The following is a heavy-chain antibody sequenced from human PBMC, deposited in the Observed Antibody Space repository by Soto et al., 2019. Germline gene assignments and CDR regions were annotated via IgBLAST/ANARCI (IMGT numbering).Heavy chain of an antibody. CDR2: MQPSSGRT. Sequence: QVQLVQSGAEVREPGASVKVSCKASGYSFTSLDINWVRQTTGQGLEWMGWMQPSSGRTGYSQKFQGRVTMTRDTSINTAYMELSRLTSDDKAFYDCARVVTGGVDSWGQGTLVTVSS. CDR3: ARVVTGGVDS. J-gene: IGHJ4*02. V-gene: IGHV1-8*01. D-gene: IGHD3-16*01. CDR1: GYSFTSLD.